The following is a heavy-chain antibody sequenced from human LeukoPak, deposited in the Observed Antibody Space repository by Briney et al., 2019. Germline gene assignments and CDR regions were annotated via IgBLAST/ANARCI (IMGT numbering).Heavy chain of an antibody. V-gene: IGHV3-72*01. Sequence: GGSLRLSCAASGFTFSDHYMDWVRQAPGKGLEWVGRTRNKANSYTTEYAASVKGRFTISRDDSKSSLYLQMNSLKTEDTAVYYCASSGSSIAARVFDYWGQGTLVTVSS. CDR1: GFTFSDHY. J-gene: IGHJ4*02. CDR2: TRNKANSYTT. CDR3: ASSGSSIAARVFDY. D-gene: IGHD6-6*01.